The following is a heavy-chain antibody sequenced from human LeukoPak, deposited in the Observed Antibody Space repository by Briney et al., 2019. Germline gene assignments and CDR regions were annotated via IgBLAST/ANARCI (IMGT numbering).Heavy chain of an antibody. V-gene: IGHV3-23*01. CDR2: ISDSGGST. CDR3: ARRPGSGWYVLDY. D-gene: IGHD6-19*01. J-gene: IGHJ4*02. CDR1: GFTFSSYA. Sequence: GSLRLSCAASGFTFSSYAMSWVRRAPGKGLEWVSVISDSGGSTYSADSVKGRFTISRDNSKSTLYLQMNSLRAEDTAIYYCARRPGSGWYVLDYWGQGTLVTVSS.